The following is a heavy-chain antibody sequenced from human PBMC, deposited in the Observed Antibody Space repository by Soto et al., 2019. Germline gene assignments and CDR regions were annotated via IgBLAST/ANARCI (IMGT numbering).Heavy chain of an antibody. CDR1: GYTFSNYG. J-gene: IGHJ6*03. Sequence: QVQLVQSGNEGRKPGASVKVSCKASGYTFSNYGISWVRQAPGQGLEWVAWISVDNGDTNYAQKFQGRVTMTTDTSTDTAYMELRSLRSDDTAVYYCARFIVVAPSAVRASDDYYMDVWGTGTSVTVSS. V-gene: IGHV1-18*01. CDR3: ARFIVVAPSAVRASDDYYMDV. D-gene: IGHD2-21*01. CDR2: ISVDNGDT.